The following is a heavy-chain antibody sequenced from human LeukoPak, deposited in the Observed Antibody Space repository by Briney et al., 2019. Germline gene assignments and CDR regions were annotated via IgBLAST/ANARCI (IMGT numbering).Heavy chain of an antibody. J-gene: IGHJ4*02. CDR3: VRDGDWSFDY. CDR1: GFTFSSHG. V-gene: IGHV3-30*02. Sequence: PGGSLRFSCGASGFTFSSHGMHWVRQAPGRGLEWVAFIRNDGSDKYYADSVKGRFTISRDNSKNTLSVQMNSLRVQDTAVYYCVRDGDWSFDYWGQGTLLTVSS. CDR2: IRNDGSDK. D-gene: IGHD3-9*01.